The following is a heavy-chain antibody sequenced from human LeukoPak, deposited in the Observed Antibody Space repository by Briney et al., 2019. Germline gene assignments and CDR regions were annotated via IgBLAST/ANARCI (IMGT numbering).Heavy chain of an antibody. CDR2: LNPNTGHA. J-gene: IGHJ4*02. CDR3: AKDRDGADRIIL. Sequence: ASVRVSCKVVAYDFTGYYIHWVRQAPGQGPEWMGQLNPNTGHAVYAFKFQGRVTITRDTSSSTAYMEVTRLTSDDTALYYCAKDRDGADRIILWGQGTLVTVSS. CDR1: AYDFTGYY. D-gene: IGHD5-24*01. V-gene: IGHV1-2*06.